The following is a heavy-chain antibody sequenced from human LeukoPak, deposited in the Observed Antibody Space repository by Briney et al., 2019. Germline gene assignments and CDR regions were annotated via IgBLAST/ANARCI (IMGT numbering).Heavy chain of an antibody. Sequence: SETLSLTCTVSGDSINSGSYCWGWIRQPPGKGLEWIGYIYYSGSTNYNPSLKSRVTISVDTSKNQFSLKLSSVTAADTAVYYCARTTYYDFWSGYFFDYWGQGTLVTVSS. CDR2: IYYSGST. V-gene: IGHV4-61*01. D-gene: IGHD3-3*01. J-gene: IGHJ4*02. CDR1: GDSINSGSYC. CDR3: ARTTYYDFWSGYFFDY.